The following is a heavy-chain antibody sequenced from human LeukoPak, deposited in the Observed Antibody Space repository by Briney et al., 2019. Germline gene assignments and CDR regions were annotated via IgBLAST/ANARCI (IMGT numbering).Heavy chain of an antibody. V-gene: IGHV4-34*01. D-gene: IGHD4-11*01. CDR2: INHSGST. CDR3: ARGRENYSRAGFGY. Sequence: SETLSLNCAVYSGSFSAYYWSWIRQPAGKGLEWIGEINHSGSTNYNPSLESRVTVLVDKSKNQLSLKLRSVTAADTAVYYCARGRENYSRAGFGYWAQGTLVTVSS. J-gene: IGHJ4*02. CDR1: SGSFSAYY.